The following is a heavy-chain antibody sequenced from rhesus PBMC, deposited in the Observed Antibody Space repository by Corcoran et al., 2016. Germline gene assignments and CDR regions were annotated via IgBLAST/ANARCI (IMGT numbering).Heavy chain of an antibody. CDR2: IGGSSGRT. D-gene: IGHD6-43*01. Sequence: QVQLQESGPGLVKPSEPLSLPCAVSGYPLSSGSGCSWIRQPPGKGREGIGYIGGSSGRTNYKPSRKSRVTISKDTSKNQVSLKLSSVTAADTAVYYCARPIAAAYFDYWGQGVLVTVSS. V-gene: IGHV4-127*01. J-gene: IGHJ4*01. CDR1: GYPLSSGSG. CDR3: ARPIAAAYFDY.